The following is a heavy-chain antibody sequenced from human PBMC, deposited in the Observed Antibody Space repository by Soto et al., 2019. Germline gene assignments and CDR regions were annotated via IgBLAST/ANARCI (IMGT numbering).Heavy chain of an antibody. Sequence: GGSLRLSCVASGFIFSNFGMHWVRQAPGKGLEWVAVISSDEKIKQYADSVRGRFAISRDNSKNTLYLQMTSLRAEDTAIYYCARGLRSVLDYWGQGTLVTAPQ. CDR3: ARGLRSVLDY. J-gene: IGHJ4*02. D-gene: IGHD6-6*01. V-gene: IGHV3-33*01. CDR1: GFIFSNFG. CDR2: ISSDEKIK.